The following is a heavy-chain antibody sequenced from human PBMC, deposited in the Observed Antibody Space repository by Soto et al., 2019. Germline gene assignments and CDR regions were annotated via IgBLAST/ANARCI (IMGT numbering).Heavy chain of an antibody. J-gene: IGHJ4*02. D-gene: IGHD2-21*02. CDR3: ARGGHIAVVTARFDH. V-gene: IGHV1-46*02. CDR1: GYTFNTYY. CDR2: IHPSGGGT. Sequence: QVQLVQSGAEVRKPGASVKVSCKPSGYTFNTYYLHWLRQAPGQALEWMGVIHPSGGGTTYAQKFLGRVTVTSDTSTTTVVMELSSQRSDDTAVYYCARGGHIAVVTARFDHWGQGTLVTVSS.